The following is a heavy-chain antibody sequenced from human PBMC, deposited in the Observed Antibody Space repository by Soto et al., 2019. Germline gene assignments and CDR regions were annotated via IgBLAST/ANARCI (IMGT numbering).Heavy chain of an antibody. CDR1: GFTLSNYW. CDR2: ISSDGSST. J-gene: IGHJ4*02. CDR3: ARVPYCSSSSCYSYFDS. Sequence: EVQLVESGGGLVQPGGSLRLSCAASGFTLSNYWMHWARQAPGKGLVWVSRISSDGSSTNYADSVKGRFTISRDNAKSTLHLQMNSLRAEDTAVYYCARVPYCSSSSCYSYFDSWGQGTLVTVPS. V-gene: IGHV3-74*01. D-gene: IGHD2-2*01.